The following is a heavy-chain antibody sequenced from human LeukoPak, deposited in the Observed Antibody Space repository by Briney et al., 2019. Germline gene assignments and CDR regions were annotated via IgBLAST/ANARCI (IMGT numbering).Heavy chain of an antibody. CDR3: ARKYYYDSSALRDWFDP. CDR2: IYYSGST. Sequence: PSETLSLTCTVSGDSISSSNYYWDWIRQPPGKGLEWIGSIYYSGSTYYNPSLKSRVTISVDTSKNQFSLKLSSVTAADTAVYYCARKYYYDSSALRDWFDPWGQGTLVTVSS. CDR1: GDSISSSNYY. V-gene: IGHV4-39*07. D-gene: IGHD3-22*01. J-gene: IGHJ5*02.